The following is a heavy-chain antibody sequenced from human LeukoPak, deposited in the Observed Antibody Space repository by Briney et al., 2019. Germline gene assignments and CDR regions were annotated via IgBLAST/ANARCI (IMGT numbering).Heavy chain of an antibody. V-gene: IGHV4-30-2*01. J-gene: IGHJ5*02. CDR3: ARTEYSSSSGGDWFDP. CDR2: IYHSGST. Sequence: PSETPSLTFTVSGGSLSSGGYYLSWIRQPPRKGLEWVGDIYHSGSTYYNPSLKSRVTISVDRSKNQFSLKLSSVTAADTAVYYCARTEYSSSSGGDWFDPWGQGTLVTVSS. CDR1: GGSLSSGGYY. D-gene: IGHD6-6*01.